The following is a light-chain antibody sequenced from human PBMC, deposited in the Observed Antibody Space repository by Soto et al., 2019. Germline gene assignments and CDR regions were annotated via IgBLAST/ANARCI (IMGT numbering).Light chain of an antibody. V-gene: IGKV3-11*01. J-gene: IGKJ4*01. CDR1: QSVSSY. Sequence: PGERATLSCRASQSVSSYLAWYQQKPGQAPRLLISDASNRATGIPARFSGSGSGTDFTLTISSLEPEDFAVYYCQQRSNGPSTFGGGTKVEIK. CDR3: QQRSNGPST. CDR2: DAS.